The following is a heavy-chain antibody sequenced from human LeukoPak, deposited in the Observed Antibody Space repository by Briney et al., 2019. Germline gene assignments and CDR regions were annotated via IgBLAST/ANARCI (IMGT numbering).Heavy chain of an antibody. CDR3: ARSGWYGAYYFDY. J-gene: IGHJ4*02. CDR2: IYHSGST. D-gene: IGHD6-19*01. Sequence: SETLSLTCTVSGYSISSGYYWGWIRPPPGKGLEWIGSIYHSGSTYYNPSLKSRVTISVDTSKNQFSLKLSSVTAADTAVYYCARSGWYGAYYFDYWGQGTLVTVSS. V-gene: IGHV4-38-2*02. CDR1: GYSISSGYY.